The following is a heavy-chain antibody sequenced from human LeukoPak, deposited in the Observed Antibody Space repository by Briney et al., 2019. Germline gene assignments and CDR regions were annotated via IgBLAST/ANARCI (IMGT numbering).Heavy chain of an antibody. CDR1: GFTFSSYG. D-gene: IGHD6-13*01. J-gene: IGHJ4*02. CDR2: IWYDGSNK. CDR3: ARELGGQYSSREKDY. Sequence: PGRSLRLSCAASGFTFSSYGMHLVRQAPGKGLEWVAVIWYDGSNKYYADSVKGRFTISRDNSKNTLYLQMNSLRAEDTAVYYCARELGGQYSSREKDYWGQGTLVTVSS. V-gene: IGHV3-33*01.